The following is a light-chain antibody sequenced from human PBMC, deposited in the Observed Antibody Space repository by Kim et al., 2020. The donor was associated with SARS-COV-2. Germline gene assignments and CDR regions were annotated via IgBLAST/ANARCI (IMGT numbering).Light chain of an antibody. Sequence: ASVKLSCMLSSGHSSYAIAWHQQQPEKGPRYLMKLNSDGSHSKGDGIPDRFSGSSSGAERYLTISSLQAEDEADYYCQTWGTGTWVFGGGTQLTVL. CDR2: LNSDGSH. CDR3: QTWGTGTWV. CDR1: SGHSSYA. V-gene: IGLV4-69*01. J-gene: IGLJ3*02.